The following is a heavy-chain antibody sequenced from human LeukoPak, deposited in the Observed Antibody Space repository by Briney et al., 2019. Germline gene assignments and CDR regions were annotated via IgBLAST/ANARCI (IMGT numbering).Heavy chain of an antibody. Sequence: SETLSLTCAVYGGSFSGYYWSWIRQPPGKGLEWIGEINHSGSTNYNPSLKSRVTISVGTSKNQFSLKLSSVTAADTAVYYCAVGPSAFDIWGQGTMVTVSS. CDR3: AVGPSAFDI. V-gene: IGHV4-34*01. CDR1: GGSFSGYY. J-gene: IGHJ3*02. CDR2: INHSGST.